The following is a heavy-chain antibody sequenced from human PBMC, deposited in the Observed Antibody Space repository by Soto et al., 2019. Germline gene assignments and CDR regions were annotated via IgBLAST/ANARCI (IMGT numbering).Heavy chain of an antibody. J-gene: IGHJ5*02. CDR3: ARKSSSQSWFDP. V-gene: IGHV4-28*01. CDR2: IYYSGST. CDR1: GYSISTSYW. Sequence: QVQLQESGPGLVKPSDTLYLICSVSGYSISTSYWWGWIRQPQGKGLEWIGYIYYSGSTHYNTSLKSRVTMSVDTSKNQFSLKVTSVTAVDTAVYYCARKSSSQSWFDPWGQGILVTVSS.